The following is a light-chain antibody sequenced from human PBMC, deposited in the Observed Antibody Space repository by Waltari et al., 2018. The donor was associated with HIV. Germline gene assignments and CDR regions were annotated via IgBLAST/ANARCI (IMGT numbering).Light chain of an antibody. Sequence: DIQMTQSPSSLSASVGDRVTITCQASQDISNYLNWYQQKQGKAPKLLIYDASNLETGVPSRFSGSGSGTDFTFTISSLQPEDIATYYCQQYDNLPRTFGPGTKVDIK. V-gene: IGKV1-33*01. J-gene: IGKJ3*01. CDR1: QDISNY. CDR3: QQYDNLPRT. CDR2: DAS.